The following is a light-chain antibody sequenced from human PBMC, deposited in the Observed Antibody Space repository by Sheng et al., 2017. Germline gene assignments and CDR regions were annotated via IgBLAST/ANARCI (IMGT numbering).Light chain of an antibody. J-gene: IGLJ3*02. V-gene: IGLV1-40*01. Sequence: QSVLTQPPSVSGAPGQRVTISCTGGASNIGADFGVHWYQHLPGTVPKLLIYANNNRPSGVPDRFSGSKSGTSASLAIAGLQAEDEADYYCQSYDSSLSALVFGGGTKLTVL. CDR3: QSYDSSLSALV. CDR1: ASNIGADFG. CDR2: ANN.